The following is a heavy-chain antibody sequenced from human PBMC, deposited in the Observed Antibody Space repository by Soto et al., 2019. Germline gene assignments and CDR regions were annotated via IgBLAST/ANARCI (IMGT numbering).Heavy chain of an antibody. CDR1: GGTFSSYA. D-gene: IGHD2-15*01. CDR3: ARAPGRQGGNPYNDS. Sequence: QVQLVQYGAEVKKPGSSVKVSCKGSGGTFSSYAVSWVRQAPGQGLEWMGGIIPIFGTANYAQKFQGRVTITADEPTSTAYIELSSRRPEDTAVYYWARAPGRQGGNPYNDSWGQGTLVTVYS. V-gene: IGHV1-69*01. J-gene: IGHJ4*02. CDR2: IIPIFGTA.